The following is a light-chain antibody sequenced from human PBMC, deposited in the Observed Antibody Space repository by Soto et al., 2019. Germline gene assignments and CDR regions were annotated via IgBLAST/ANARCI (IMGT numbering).Light chain of an antibody. V-gene: IGKV1-27*01. CDR2: AAS. Sequence: DIQMTQSPSSLSASVGDRVSITCRASQGISNYLAWYQQKAGKTPKLLIYAASALQSGVPSRFSGSGSGTDFTLTISSLQPEDVATYYCQKYNGALWAFGQGTKVDIK. J-gene: IGKJ1*01. CDR1: QGISNY. CDR3: QKYNGALWA.